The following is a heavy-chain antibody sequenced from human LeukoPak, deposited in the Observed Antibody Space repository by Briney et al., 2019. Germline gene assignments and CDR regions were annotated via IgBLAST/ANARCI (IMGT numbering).Heavy chain of an antibody. Sequence: GGSLRLSCAASGFTFSSYSMSWVRQAPGKGLEWVLYISSSSSSIHYADSVRGRFTISRDNAKNSLYLQMNSLRAEDTAVYYCARDMLVSLYASFDPWGQGTLVTVSS. CDR1: GFTFSSYS. CDR2: ISSSSSSI. D-gene: IGHD2-8*01. V-gene: IGHV3-48*01. J-gene: IGHJ5*02. CDR3: ARDMLVSLYASFDP.